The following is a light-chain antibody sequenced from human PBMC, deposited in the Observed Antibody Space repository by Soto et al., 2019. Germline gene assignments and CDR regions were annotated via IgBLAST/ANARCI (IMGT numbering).Light chain of an antibody. J-gene: IGLJ2*01. CDR2: DVT. CDR3: SSYAGSSIPVA. Sequence: QSALTQPPSASGSPGQAVTISCTGASSDVGGYNFFSWYQHHPGKAPRLMIYDVTQRPSGVPDRFSGSKSGNTASLTVSGLQVDDEAYYYCSSYAGSSIPVAFGGGTQLTVL. V-gene: IGLV2-8*01. CDR1: SSDVGGYNF.